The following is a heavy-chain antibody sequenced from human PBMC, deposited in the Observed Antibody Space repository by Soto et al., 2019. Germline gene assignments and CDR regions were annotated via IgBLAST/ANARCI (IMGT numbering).Heavy chain of an antibody. CDR2: ISSSGSTI. D-gene: IGHD1-7*01. J-gene: IGHJ6*03. CDR1: GFTFSDYY. V-gene: IGHV3-11*01. CDR3: ARVWTYLYYYYYYMDV. Sequence: PGGSLRLSCAASGFTFSDYYMSCIRQAPGKGLEWVSYISSSGSTIYYADSVKGRFTISRDNAKNSLYLQMNSLRAEDTAVYYCARVWTYLYYYYYYMDVWGKGTTVTVSS.